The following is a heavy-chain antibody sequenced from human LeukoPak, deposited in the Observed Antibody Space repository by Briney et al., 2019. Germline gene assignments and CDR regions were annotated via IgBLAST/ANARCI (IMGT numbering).Heavy chain of an antibody. V-gene: IGHV3-7*03. J-gene: IGHJ6*04. Sequence: GGSLRLSCAASGFTFSCYWMSWVRQAPGKGLEWVANIKQDGSEKYYVDSVKGRFTISRDNAKNSLYLQMNSLRAEDTAVYYCARRLGDYYYYGMDVWGKGTTVTVSS. CDR2: IKQDGSEK. CDR1: GFTFSCYW. CDR3: ARRLGDYYYYGMDV. D-gene: IGHD4-11*01.